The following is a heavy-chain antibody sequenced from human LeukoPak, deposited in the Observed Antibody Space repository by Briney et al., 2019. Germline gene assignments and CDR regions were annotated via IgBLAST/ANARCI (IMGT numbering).Heavy chain of an antibody. V-gene: IGHV4-59*01. CDR3: ATRRIAVAAPFDY. Sequence: SETLSLTCTVSGGSISSYYWSWIRQPPGKGLEWIGYIYYSGSTNYNPSLKSRVTISVDTSKHQFSLKLSSVTAADTAVYYCATRRIAVAAPFDYWGQGTLVTVSS. D-gene: IGHD6-19*01. J-gene: IGHJ4*02. CDR1: GGSISSYY. CDR2: IYYSGST.